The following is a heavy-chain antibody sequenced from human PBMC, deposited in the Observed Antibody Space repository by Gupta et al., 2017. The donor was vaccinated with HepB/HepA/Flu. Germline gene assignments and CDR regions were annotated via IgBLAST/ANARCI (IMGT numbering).Heavy chain of an antibody. Sequence: EVQLLASGGGLVQPGGSLRLSCAASGFTFSSYAMSWVRQAPWKGMEWPSAISGSGAMTFDADSVKGRFTFARDNSKNRLNLKIEHPRGEDGAVCDGVKAGGGSFDFWGQGTLVTVAS. CDR2: ISGSGAMT. J-gene: IGHJ3*01. D-gene: IGHD3-10*01. CDR1: GFTFSSYA. V-gene: IGHV3-23*01. CDR3: VKAGGGSFDF.